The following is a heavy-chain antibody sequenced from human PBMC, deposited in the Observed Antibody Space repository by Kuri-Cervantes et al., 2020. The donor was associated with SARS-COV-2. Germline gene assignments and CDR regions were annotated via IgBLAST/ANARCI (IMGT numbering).Heavy chain of an antibody. V-gene: IGHV4-38-2*01. Sequence: SETLSLTCAVSGYSISSGYYWGWIRQPPGKGLEWIGGIYHSGSTYYNPSLKSRVTISVDTSKNQFSLKLSSVTAADTAVYYCARVRGGGSGSYYSPYYFDYWGQGTLVTVSS. CDR1: GYSISSGYY. J-gene: IGHJ4*02. D-gene: IGHD3-10*01. CDR2: IYHSGST. CDR3: ARVRGGGSGSYYSPYYFDY.